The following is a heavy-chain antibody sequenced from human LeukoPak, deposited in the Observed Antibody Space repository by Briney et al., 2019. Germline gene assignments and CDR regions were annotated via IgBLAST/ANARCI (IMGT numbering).Heavy chain of an antibody. CDR2: INHSGST. CDR1: GGSFSGYY. CDR3: ARRGGYYYGSGSYYLPFDY. V-gene: IGHV4-34*01. Sequence: ASETLSLTCAVYGGSFSGYYWSWIRQPPGKGLEWIGEINHSGSTNYNPSLKSRVTISVDTSKNQFSLKLSSVTAADTAVYYCARRGGYYYGSGSYYLPFDYWGQGTLATVSS. D-gene: IGHD3-10*01. J-gene: IGHJ4*02.